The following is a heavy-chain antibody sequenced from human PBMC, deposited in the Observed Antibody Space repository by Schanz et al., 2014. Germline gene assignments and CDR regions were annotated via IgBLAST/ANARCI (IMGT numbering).Heavy chain of an antibody. CDR1: GFMFGGYW. CDR2: IKQDGSEK. CDR3: ARARGYTVYD. J-gene: IGHJ4*02. D-gene: IGHD5-12*01. V-gene: IGHV3-7*01. Sequence: EVQLVESGGGLVQPGGSLRLSCAGSGFMFGGYWMSWVRQAPGKGLEWVANIKQDGSEKFYVDSVKGRFTNSRENAQKSLYLQMNSLRAEDTAVYYCARARGYTVYDWGQGALVTVSS.